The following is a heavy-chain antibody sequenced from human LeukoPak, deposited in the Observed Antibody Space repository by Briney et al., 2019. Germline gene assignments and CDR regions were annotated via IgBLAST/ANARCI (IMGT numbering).Heavy chain of an antibody. CDR3: AKHSRLFGEFLGYFDY. J-gene: IGHJ4*02. Sequence: SETLSLTCTVSGGSISSSSYYWGWIRQPPGKGLEWIGSIYYSGSTYYNPSLKSRVTISVDTSKNQFSLKLSSVTAADTAVYYCAKHSRLFGEFLGYFDYWGQGTLVTVSS. CDR2: IYYSGST. V-gene: IGHV4-39*07. CDR1: GGSISSSSYY. D-gene: IGHD3-10*02.